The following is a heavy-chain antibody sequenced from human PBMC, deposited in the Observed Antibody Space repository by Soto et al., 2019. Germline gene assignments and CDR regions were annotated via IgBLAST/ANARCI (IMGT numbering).Heavy chain of an antibody. V-gene: IGHV3-23*01. CDR3: AKQSPYGGSGSEYYFDY. J-gene: IGHJ4*02. Sequence: GGSLRLSCAASGFTFSSYAMSWVRQAPGKGLEWVSAISGSGGSTYYADSVKGRFTISRDNSKNTLYLQMNSLRAEDTAVYYCAKQSPYGGSGSEYYFDYWGQGTLVTVSS. CDR1: GFTFSSYA. CDR2: ISGSGGST. D-gene: IGHD3-10*01.